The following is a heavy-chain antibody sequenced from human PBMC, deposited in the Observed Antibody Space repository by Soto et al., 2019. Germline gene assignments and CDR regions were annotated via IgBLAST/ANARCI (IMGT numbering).Heavy chain of an antibody. CDR2: ISYDGSRK. Sequence: PGGSLRLSCGASGFTLSSYAMHWVRQAPGKGLEWVAVISYDGSRKYYADSVKGRFTISRDNSKNTLYLEMNSLRPDDTAVYYCARAPTQWLGSWAFDYWGQGTLVTVSS. CDR1: GFTLSSYA. CDR3: ARAPTQWLGSWAFDY. V-gene: IGHV3-30-3*01. J-gene: IGHJ4*02. D-gene: IGHD6-19*01.